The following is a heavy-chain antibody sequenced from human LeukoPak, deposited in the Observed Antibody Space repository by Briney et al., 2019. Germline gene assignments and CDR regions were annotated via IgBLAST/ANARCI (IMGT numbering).Heavy chain of an antibody. J-gene: IGHJ4*02. D-gene: IGHD3-10*01. CDR1: GFTFSIYA. V-gene: IGHV3-23*01. CDR3: AKGSRAQGYYFDF. Sequence: GGSLRLSCTASGFTFSIYAMSWVRQAPGKGLEWVSTITGSGGSTYYADSVKGRFTISRDNSKNTLYLQMNSLRAEDTAAYYCAKGSRAQGYYFDFWGQGTLVTVSS. CDR2: ITGSGGST.